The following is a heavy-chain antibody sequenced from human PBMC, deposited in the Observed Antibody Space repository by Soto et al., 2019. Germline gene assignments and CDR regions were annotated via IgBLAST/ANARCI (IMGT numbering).Heavy chain of an antibody. J-gene: IGHJ4*02. CDR3: ARDGEWGSETFDY. CDR1: GFTFSSYS. D-gene: IGHD3-16*01. V-gene: IGHV3-21*01. Sequence: EVQLVESGGGLVKPGGSLRLSCAASGFTFSSYSMNWVRQAPGKGLEWVSSISSSSSYIYYADSVKGRFTISRDNAKNSLYLQMNSLRAEDTAVYYCARDGEWGSETFDYWGQGTLVTVSS. CDR2: ISSSSSYI.